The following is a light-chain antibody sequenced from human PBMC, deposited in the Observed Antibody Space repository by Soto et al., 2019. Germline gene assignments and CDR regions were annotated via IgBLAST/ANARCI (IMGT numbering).Light chain of an antibody. Sequence: DIQMTQSPSSLSASVGDRVTITCRASQGIRDALGWYQQKPGKAPKRLIYAASSLQSGVPSRFSGSGSGTEFTLTISSLQPEDFATYYCLQHNRYLQTFGQGTKVEIK. CDR1: QGIRDA. V-gene: IGKV1-17*01. J-gene: IGKJ1*01. CDR2: AAS. CDR3: LQHNRYLQT.